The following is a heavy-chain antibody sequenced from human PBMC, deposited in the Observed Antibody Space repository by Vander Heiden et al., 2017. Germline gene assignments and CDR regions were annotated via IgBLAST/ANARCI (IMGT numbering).Heavy chain of an antibody. Sequence: QVQLVESGGGVVQSGRSLRLSCAASGFTFKTYGMHWVCQAPGKGLEWLAIIWYDGNTKDYADSVKGRFTISRDNSKNTLYLEMSSLRVEDTAIYYCARAGSDIAVAGPFDFWGQGTLVTVSS. V-gene: IGHV3-33*01. CDR3: ARAGSDIAVAGPFDF. D-gene: IGHD6-19*01. CDR1: GFTFKTYG. J-gene: IGHJ4*02. CDR2: IWYDGNTK.